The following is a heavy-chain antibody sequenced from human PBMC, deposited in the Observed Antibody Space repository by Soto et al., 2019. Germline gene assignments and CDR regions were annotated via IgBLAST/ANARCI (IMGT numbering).Heavy chain of an antibody. D-gene: IGHD1-26*01. V-gene: IGHV5-10-1*01. CDR1: DEIFNTYW. J-gene: IGHJ1*01. Sequence: GESLKISCQTSDEIFNTYWITWVRQMPGRGLEWVGRIDPSDSYTTYNPSLKGHVILSVDKSMNTAYVQWTSLRASDTAMYFCRRDFGSGHADVWGQATLVTVSS. CDR2: IDPSDSYT. CDR3: RRDFGSGHADV.